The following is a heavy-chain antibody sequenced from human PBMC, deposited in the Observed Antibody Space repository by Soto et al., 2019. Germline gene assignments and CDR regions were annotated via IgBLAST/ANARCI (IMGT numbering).Heavy chain of an antibody. Sequence: PSETLSLTCTVSGGXISSSSYYCGWIRQPPGKGLEWIGSIYYSGSTYYNPSLKSPITISIDTSKNQFSLKLTSVTAADTAVYYCARHALWLGELSWFEPWGQGTLVTVSS. CDR3: ARHALWLGELSWFEP. V-gene: IGHV4-39*01. J-gene: IGHJ5*02. CDR2: IYYSGST. D-gene: IGHD3-10*01. CDR1: GGXISSSSYY.